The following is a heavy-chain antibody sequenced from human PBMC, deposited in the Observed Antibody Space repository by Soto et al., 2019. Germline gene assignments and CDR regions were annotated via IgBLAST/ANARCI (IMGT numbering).Heavy chain of an antibody. Sequence: PSETLSLTCAFYCGSFIGYYWSWIRQPPGKGLEWIGEINHSGSTNYNPSLKSRVTISVDTSKNQFSLKLSSVTAADTAVYYCARVLESYDFWSGYISDYYFDYWGQGTLVTVSS. CDR2: INHSGST. J-gene: IGHJ4*02. D-gene: IGHD3-3*01. CDR3: ARVLESYDFWSGYISDYYFDY. CDR1: CGSFIGYY. V-gene: IGHV4-34*01.